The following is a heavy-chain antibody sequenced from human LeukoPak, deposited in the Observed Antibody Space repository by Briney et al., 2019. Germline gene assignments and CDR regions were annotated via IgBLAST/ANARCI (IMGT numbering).Heavy chain of an antibody. J-gene: IGHJ4*02. CDR3: ARNQAPKAPYFDY. CDR1: GYTFTSYD. V-gene: IGHV1-69*04. Sequence: ASVKVSCKASGYTFTSYDINWVRQATGQGLEWMGRIIPILGIANYAQKFQGRVTITADKSTSTAYMELSSLRSEDTAVYYCARNQAPKAPYFDYWGQGTLVTVSS. CDR2: IIPILGIA.